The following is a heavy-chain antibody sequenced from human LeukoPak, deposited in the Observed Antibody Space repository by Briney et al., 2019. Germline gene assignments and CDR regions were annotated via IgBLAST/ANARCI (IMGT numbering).Heavy chain of an antibody. Sequence: KPSETLSLTCTVSGGSISSSRDYWGWIRQPPGKGLEWIGSIYYSGSTYYNPSHKSRVTISVNTSKNQFSLKLSSVTAADTAVYYCARGPLIQVHRALITWFDPWGQGTLVTVSS. J-gene: IGHJ5*02. CDR2: IYYSGST. CDR3: ARGPLIQVHRALITWFDP. D-gene: IGHD3-16*01. CDR1: GGSISSSRDY. V-gene: IGHV4-39*01.